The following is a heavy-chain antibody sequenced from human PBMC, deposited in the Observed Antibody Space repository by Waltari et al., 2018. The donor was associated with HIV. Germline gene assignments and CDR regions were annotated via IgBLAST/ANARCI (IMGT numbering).Heavy chain of an antibody. J-gene: IGHJ4*02. Sequence: QVYLQQSGPEMVKPSETLTLDCVLSGDRVSSDSAAWNWVRQSPSRGLEWLGRTYLRSKWHEDYAASVKGRIAIDADSAENRFTLHLNHVTPEDTAVYFCVRDAFGLDYWGQGILVTVSS. CDR2: TYLRSKWHE. CDR1: GDRVSSDSAA. V-gene: IGHV6-1*01. CDR3: VRDAFGLDY. D-gene: IGHD3-16*01.